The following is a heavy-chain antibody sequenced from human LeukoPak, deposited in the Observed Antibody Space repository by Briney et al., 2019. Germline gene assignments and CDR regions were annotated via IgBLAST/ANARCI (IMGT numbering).Heavy chain of an antibody. Sequence: PGGSLRLSCAASGFTFDDYTMHWVRQAPGKGLEWVSLISWDGGSTYYADSVKGRFTISRDNSKNSLYLQMNSLRTEDTALYYCAKDMGSSGFFDYWGQGTLVTVSS. V-gene: IGHV3-43*01. CDR1: GFTFDDYT. CDR2: ISWDGGST. J-gene: IGHJ4*02. D-gene: IGHD3-22*01. CDR3: AKDMGSSGFFDY.